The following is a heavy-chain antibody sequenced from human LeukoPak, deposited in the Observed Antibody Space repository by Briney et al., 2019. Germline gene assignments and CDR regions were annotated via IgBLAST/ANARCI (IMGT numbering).Heavy chain of an antibody. Sequence: SETLSLTCTVSSGSISTSNYYWGCVRHPPGKALEWIGKIFYSGSTYYSPSLKTRVTISLNTPRNQFSLKLNSVTAATTAVYYCAKANACVLIDIWGQGTMVTVSS. CDR3: AKANACVLIDI. CDR2: IFYSGST. CDR1: SGSISTSNYY. D-gene: IGHD2-8*01. V-gene: IGHV4-39*07. J-gene: IGHJ3*02.